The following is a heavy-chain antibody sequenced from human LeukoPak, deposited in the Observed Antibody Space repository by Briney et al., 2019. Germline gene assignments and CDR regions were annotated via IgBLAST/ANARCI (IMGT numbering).Heavy chain of an antibody. J-gene: IGHJ4*02. V-gene: IGHV5-51*01. D-gene: IGHD1-26*01. CDR1: GYSFTSYW. Sequence: HGESLRISCKGSGYSFTSYWIGWVRQMPGKGLEWMGIIYPGDSDTRYSPSFQGQVTISADKSLSTAYLQWSSLKASDTPMYYCARGSGSYHTAYMNWGQGSPVTVSS. CDR3: ARGSGSYHTAYMN. CDR2: IYPGDSDT.